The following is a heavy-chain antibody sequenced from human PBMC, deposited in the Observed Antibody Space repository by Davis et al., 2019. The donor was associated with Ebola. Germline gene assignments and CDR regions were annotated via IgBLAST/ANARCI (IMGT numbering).Heavy chain of an antibody. Sequence: GGSLRLSCTAAGFTFSSYSMIWVRQAPGKGLEWVSYITSDSRNIHYGDSVKGRFTVSRDNARNSLYLQMNSLRDDETAVYYCARVDWPVQFDFWGQGTVVTVSP. J-gene: IGHJ4*02. CDR1: GFTFSSYS. D-gene: IGHD2-21*01. V-gene: IGHV3-21*01. CDR3: ARVDWPVQFDF. CDR2: ITSDSRNI.